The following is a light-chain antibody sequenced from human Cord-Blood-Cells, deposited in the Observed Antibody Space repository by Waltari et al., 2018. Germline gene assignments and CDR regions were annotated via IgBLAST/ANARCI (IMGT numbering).Light chain of an antibody. CDR3: QQSYSTPWT. CDR2: AAS. CDR1: QSISSY. Sequence: DIQMTQSPSSLSASVGDRVTITCRASQSISSYLNWYQQKPGKAPKLLIYAASSLQSGVPSRFSGSGSGTDFTLTINSLQPEDFATYYCQQSYSTPWTFDQGTKVEIK. J-gene: IGKJ1*01. V-gene: IGKV1-39*01.